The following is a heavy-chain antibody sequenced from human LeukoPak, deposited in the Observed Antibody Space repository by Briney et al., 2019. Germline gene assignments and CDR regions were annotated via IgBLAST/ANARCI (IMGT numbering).Heavy chain of an antibody. CDR2: LYYSGST. V-gene: IGHV4-39*01. Sequence: PSETLSLTCTVSGGSISSASYFWGWIRQPPGKGLEWIGTLYYSGSTYYSASLKSRVTMSGDTSRNQFSLRLSSVNAADTAVYYCAKAGVRYSDSSALYAFDFWGPGTMVTVS. CDR3: AKAGVRYSDSSALYAFDF. CDR1: GGSISSASYF. D-gene: IGHD3-22*01. J-gene: IGHJ3*01.